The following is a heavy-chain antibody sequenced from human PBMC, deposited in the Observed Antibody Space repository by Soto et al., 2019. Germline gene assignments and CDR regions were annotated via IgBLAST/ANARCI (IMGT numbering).Heavy chain of an antibody. D-gene: IGHD6-13*01. CDR1: GYTFTSYG. Sequence: ASVKVSCKASGYTFTSYGISWVRQAPGQGLEWMGWISAYNGNTNYAQKLQGRVTMTTDTSTSTAYMELRSLRSDDTAVYYCAGDIVGEQQLVLGAFDIWGQGTMVTVSS. CDR2: ISAYNGNT. J-gene: IGHJ3*02. V-gene: IGHV1-18*01. CDR3: AGDIVGEQQLVLGAFDI.